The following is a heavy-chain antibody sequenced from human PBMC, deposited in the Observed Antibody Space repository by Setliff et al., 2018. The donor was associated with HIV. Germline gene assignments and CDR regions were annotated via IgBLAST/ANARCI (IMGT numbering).Heavy chain of an antibody. D-gene: IGHD1-26*01. CDR3: VRDPIEGYPDYFDY. Sequence: GGSLRLSCAASGFRFRSYWMSWVRQAPGKGLESVAVTSTGGDIKIYADSVKGRFTISRDNSKNTLFLQMNSLRPEDTATYYCVRDPIEGYPDYFDYWGQGTLVTVSS. V-gene: IGHV3-30*03. CDR1: GFRFRSYW. CDR2: TSTGGDIK. J-gene: IGHJ4*02.